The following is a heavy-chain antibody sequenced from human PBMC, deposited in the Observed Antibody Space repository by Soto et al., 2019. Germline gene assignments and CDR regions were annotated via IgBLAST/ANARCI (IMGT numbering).Heavy chain of an antibody. J-gene: IGHJ4*02. CDR3: EAYSHKGD. Sequence: EEQLVESGGDLVQPGGSLRLSCAASGFTVSNNYMNWVRQAPGKGLEWVSLIYSGGSTYYADSVKGRFTISRDSSKNTLYLQMNSLRAEDTAMYYCEAYSHKGDWGQGALVTVSS. V-gene: IGHV3-66*01. CDR1: GFTVSNNY. D-gene: IGHD3-16*01. CDR2: IYSGGST.